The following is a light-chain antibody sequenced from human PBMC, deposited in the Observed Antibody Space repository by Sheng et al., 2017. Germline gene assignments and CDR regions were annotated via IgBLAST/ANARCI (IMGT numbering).Light chain of an antibody. CDR2: GAS. J-gene: IGKJ1*01. CDR1: QSVSSSY. Sequence: EIVLTQSPGTLSLSPGDRATLSCRASQSVSSSYLAWYQQKPGQAPRLLIYGASSRATGIPDRFGGSGSGTDFTLSISRLEPEDFAVYYCQQYGSSFWTFGQGTKVEIK. V-gene: IGKV3-20*01. CDR3: QQYGSSFWT.